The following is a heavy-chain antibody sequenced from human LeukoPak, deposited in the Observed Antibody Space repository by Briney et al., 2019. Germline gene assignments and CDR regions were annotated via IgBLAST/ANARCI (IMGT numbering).Heavy chain of an antibody. CDR3: ARVAMTGYYDHWYFDL. CDR2: VSSIGSA. V-gene: IGHV4-34*01. Sequence: SETLSLTCGVSDDSFSGYYWSWIRQSPGKALEYIGEVSSIGSANYSPAFESRVLMSADTSKNQATLKLTSVTAADTGVYYCARVAMTGYYDHWYFDLWGRGIPVSVSS. D-gene: IGHD3-9*01. J-gene: IGHJ2*01. CDR1: DDSFSGYY.